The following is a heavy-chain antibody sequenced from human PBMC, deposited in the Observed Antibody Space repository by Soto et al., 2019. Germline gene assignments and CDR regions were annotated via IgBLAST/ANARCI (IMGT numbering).Heavy chain of an antibody. Sequence: PSLTCAVYGGSFSGYYWSWIRQPPGKGLEWIGEINHSGSTNYNPSLKSRVTISVDTSKNQFSLKLSSVTAADTAVYYCARLKGVAARLYYYYGMDVWGQGTTVTVSS. V-gene: IGHV4-34*01. CDR2: INHSGST. J-gene: IGHJ6*02. CDR1: GGSFSGYY. CDR3: ARLKGVAARLYYYYGMDV. D-gene: IGHD6-6*01.